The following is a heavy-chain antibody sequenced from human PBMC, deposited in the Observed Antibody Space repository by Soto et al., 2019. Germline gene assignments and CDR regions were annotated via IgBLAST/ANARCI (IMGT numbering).Heavy chain of an antibody. CDR3: ARASPMQLWPDFYYCYMDV. D-gene: IGHD5-18*01. CDR2: ISAYNGNT. Sequence: ASVKVSCKASGYTFTSYGISWVRQAPGQGLEWMGWISAYNGNTNYAQKLQGRVTMTADTSTSTAYMGLRSLRSDDTAVYYCARASPMQLWPDFYYCYMDVWGKGTTVTVSS. V-gene: IGHV1-18*01. J-gene: IGHJ6*03. CDR1: GYTFTSYG.